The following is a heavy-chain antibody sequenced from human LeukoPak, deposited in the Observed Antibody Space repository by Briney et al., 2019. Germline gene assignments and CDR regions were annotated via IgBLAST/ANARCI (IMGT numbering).Heavy chain of an antibody. D-gene: IGHD1-7*01. J-gene: IGHJ4*02. V-gene: IGHV3-30*03. CDR1: GFTFSSYG. CDR3: ARGRGTVDY. Sequence: PGGSLRLSCAASGFTFSSYGMHWVRQAPGKGLEWVAVISYDGSNKYYADSVRGRFTISRDNSKNALYLQMNSLRAEDTAVYYCARGRGTVDYWGQGTLVTVSS. CDR2: ISYDGSNK.